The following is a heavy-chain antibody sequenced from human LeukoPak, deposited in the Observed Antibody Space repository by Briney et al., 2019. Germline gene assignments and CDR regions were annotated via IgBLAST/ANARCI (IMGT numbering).Heavy chain of an antibody. D-gene: IGHD3-10*01. Sequence: SETLSLTCTVSGYSISSGYYWGWIRQPPGKGLEWIGSIYHSGSTYYNPSLKSRVTISVDTSKNQFSLKLSSVTAADTAVYYCARVEWARFGELSDYYYYMDVWGKGTTVTVSS. CDR3: ARVEWARFGELSDYYYYMDV. V-gene: IGHV4-38-2*02. J-gene: IGHJ6*03. CDR1: GYSISSGYY. CDR2: IYHSGST.